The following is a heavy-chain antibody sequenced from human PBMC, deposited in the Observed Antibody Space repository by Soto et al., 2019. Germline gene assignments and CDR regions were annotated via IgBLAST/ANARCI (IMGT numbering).Heavy chain of an antibody. CDR3: ARALGSSSWFDY. D-gene: IGHD6-13*01. Sequence: SETLSLTCAVYGGSFGGYYWSWIRQPPGKGLEWIGEINHSGSTNYNPSLKSRVTISVDTSKNQFSLKLSSVTAADTAVYYCARALGSSSWFDYWGQGTLVTVSS. J-gene: IGHJ4*02. CDR2: INHSGST. V-gene: IGHV4-34*01. CDR1: GGSFGGYY.